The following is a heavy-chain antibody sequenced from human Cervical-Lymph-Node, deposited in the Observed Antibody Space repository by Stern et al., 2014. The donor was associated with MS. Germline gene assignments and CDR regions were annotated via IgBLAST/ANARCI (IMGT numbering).Heavy chain of an antibody. CDR2: ISYSGST. J-gene: IGHJ4*02. D-gene: IGHD4-17*01. CDR3: ARGGFYGDGYGY. CDR1: GGSVSSGSYY. V-gene: IGHV4-61*01. Sequence: QLQLQESGPGLVKPSETLSLTCTVSGGSVSSGSYYWSWIRQPPGKGLEWIGYISYSGSTNYNPSLKSRVTISVDTSKNQFSLKLSSVTAADTAVYYCARGGFYGDGYGYWGQGTLVTVSS.